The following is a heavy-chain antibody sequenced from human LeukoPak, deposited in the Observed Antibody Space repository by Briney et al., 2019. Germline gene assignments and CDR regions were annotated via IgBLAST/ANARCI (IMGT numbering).Heavy chain of an antibody. CDR1: GGSFSGYY. Sequence: PSETLSLTCAVYGGSFSGYYWSWIRQPPGKGLEWIGEINHSGSTNYNPSLKSQVTISVDTSKNQFSLKLSSVTAADTAVYYCARGRPARYDYWGQGTLVTVSS. J-gene: IGHJ4*02. CDR3: ARGRPARYDY. D-gene: IGHD2-2*01. CDR2: INHSGST. V-gene: IGHV4-34*01.